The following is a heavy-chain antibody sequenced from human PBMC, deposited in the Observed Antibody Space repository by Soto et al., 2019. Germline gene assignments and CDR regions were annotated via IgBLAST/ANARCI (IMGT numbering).Heavy chain of an antibody. CDR2: IYYSGST. CDR1: GDSISSRSYY. V-gene: IGHV4-39*01. J-gene: IGHJ4*02. CDR3: ARQRTSGGTQAYFDV. D-gene: IGHD3-10*01. Sequence: SETLSLTCTVPGDSISSRSYYWGWIRQPPGKGLEWIGSIYYSGSTYNTPSLRSRVSMSIDTSKDQFSLKLKSVTAADTALYFRARQRTSGGTQAYFDVWGQGALGTVSS.